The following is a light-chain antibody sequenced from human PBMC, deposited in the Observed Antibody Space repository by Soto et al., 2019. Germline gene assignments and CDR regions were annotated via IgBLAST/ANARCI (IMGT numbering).Light chain of an antibody. V-gene: IGKV3D-15*01. Sequence: PGERATLSCRASRGISSNLAWYQQKPGQAPMLLIYDASTRATSIPDRFSGSGSGTDFTLTISRLEPEDFEVYYCQQYNNWPITFGQGTRLEIK. CDR2: DAS. CDR3: QQYNNWPIT. J-gene: IGKJ5*01. CDR1: RGISSN.